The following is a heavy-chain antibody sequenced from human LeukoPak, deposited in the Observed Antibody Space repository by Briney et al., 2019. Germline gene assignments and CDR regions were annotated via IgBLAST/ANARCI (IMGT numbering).Heavy chain of an antibody. CDR3: ARLAAAVGYYYYMDV. V-gene: IGHV3-11*04. D-gene: IGHD6-13*01. CDR1: GFTFSDYY. J-gene: IGHJ6*03. CDR2: ISSSGSTI. Sequence: PGGSLRLSCAASGFTFSDYYMSWIRQAPGRGLEWISYISSSGSTIYYADSVKGRFTISRDNAKNSLYLQMNSLRAEDTAVYYCARLAAAVGYYYYMDVWGKGTTVTVSS.